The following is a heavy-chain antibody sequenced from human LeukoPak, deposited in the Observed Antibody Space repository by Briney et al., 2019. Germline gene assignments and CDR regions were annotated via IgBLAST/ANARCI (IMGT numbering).Heavy chain of an antibody. CDR2: ISGCGGST. D-gene: IGHD3-10*01. CDR3: AKHYYGSGSYYDAFDI. J-gene: IGHJ3*02. CDR1: GFTFSSYA. Sequence: PGGSLRLSCAASGFTFSSYAMSWVRQAPGKGLEWVSAISGCGGSTYYADSVKGRFTISRDNSKNTLYLQMNSLRAEDTAVYYCAKHYYGSGSYYDAFDIWGQGTMVTVSS. V-gene: IGHV3-23*01.